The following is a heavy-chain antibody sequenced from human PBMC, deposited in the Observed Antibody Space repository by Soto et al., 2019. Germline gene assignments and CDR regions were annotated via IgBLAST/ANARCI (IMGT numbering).Heavy chain of an antibody. Sequence: SETLSLTCAVYGGSFSGYYWSWIRQPPGKGLEWIGEINHSGSTNYNPSLKSRVTISVDTSKNQFSLKLSPVTAADTAVYYCARGLRIAVAGIPRTGINDYWGQGTLVTVSS. V-gene: IGHV4-34*01. D-gene: IGHD6-19*01. J-gene: IGHJ4*02. CDR1: GGSFSGYY. CDR3: ARGLRIAVAGIPRTGINDY. CDR2: INHSGST.